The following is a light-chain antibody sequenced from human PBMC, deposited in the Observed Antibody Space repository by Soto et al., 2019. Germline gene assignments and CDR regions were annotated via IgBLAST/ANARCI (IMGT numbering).Light chain of an antibody. CDR2: GAS. CDR3: QQYGSSPWT. J-gene: IGKJ1*01. CDR1: QSVSSSY. V-gene: IGKV3-20*01. Sequence: EIVLTQSPGTLSLSPGERATLSCRASQSVSSSYLAWYQQKPGQAPRLLIYGASSRATGIPDRVSGSGSGTDFTLTISRLEPEDFAVYYGQQYGSSPWTFGQGTKVDIK.